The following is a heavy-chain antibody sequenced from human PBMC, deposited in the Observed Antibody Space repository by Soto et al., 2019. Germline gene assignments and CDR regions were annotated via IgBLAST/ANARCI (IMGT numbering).Heavy chain of an antibody. V-gene: IGHV1-69*13. Sequence: GASWMVSCKASGYTFTRSGINWVRHAPGQGLEWMGGIIPIFGTANYAQKFQGRVTITADESTSTAYMELSSLRSEDTAVYYCAIVSGSPCFYPWG. CDR2: IIPIFGTA. CDR3: AIVSGSPCFYP. CDR1: GYTFTRSG. J-gene: IGHJ5*02. D-gene: IGHD5-12*01.